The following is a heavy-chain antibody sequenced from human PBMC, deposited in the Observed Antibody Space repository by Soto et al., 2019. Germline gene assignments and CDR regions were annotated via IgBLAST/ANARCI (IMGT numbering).Heavy chain of an antibody. D-gene: IGHD2-21*02. J-gene: IGHJ3*02. CDR1: GGSISSYY. CDR3: AREASYCGGDCYSDAFDI. CDR2: IYYSGST. Sequence: SETLSLTCTVSGGSISSYYWGWIRQPPGKGLEWIGYIYYSGSTNYNPSLKSRVTISVDTSKNQFSLKLSSVTAADTAVYYWAREASYCGGDCYSDAFDIWGQGTMVTVSS. V-gene: IGHV4-59*01.